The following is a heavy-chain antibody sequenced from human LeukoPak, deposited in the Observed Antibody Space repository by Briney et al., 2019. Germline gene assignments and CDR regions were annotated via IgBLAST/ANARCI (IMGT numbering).Heavy chain of an antibody. CDR2: ISSSSSYI. V-gene: IGHV3-21*01. CDR3: ARTKVRGVMNY. Sequence: GGSLRLPCAASGFTFSSYSMNWVRQAPGKGLEWLSSISSSSSYIYYADSVKGRFTISRDNAKNSLYLQMNSLRAEDTAVYFCARTKVRGVMNYWGQGTLVTVSS. D-gene: IGHD3-10*01. J-gene: IGHJ4*02. CDR1: GFTFSSYS.